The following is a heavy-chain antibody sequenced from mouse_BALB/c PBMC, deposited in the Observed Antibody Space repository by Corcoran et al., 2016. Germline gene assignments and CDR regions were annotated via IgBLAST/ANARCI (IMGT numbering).Heavy chain of an antibody. Sequence: QVQLVQSGAEVKKPGASVKVSCKASGYTFTSYYMHWVRQAPGQGLEWMGIINPSGGSTSYGQKFQGRVTMTRDTSTSTVYMELISLRSEDTAVYYSAGLYCRCGSCYWPPGGYYYGMDVWGQGTTVTVSS. V-gene: IGHV1-64*01. CDR2: INPSGGST. J-gene: IGHJ4*01. CDR3: AGLYCRCGSCYWPPGGYYYGMDV. CDR1: GYTFTSYY. D-gene: IGHD1-1*02.